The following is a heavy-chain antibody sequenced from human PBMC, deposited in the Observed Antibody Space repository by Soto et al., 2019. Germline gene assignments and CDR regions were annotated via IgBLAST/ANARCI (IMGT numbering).Heavy chain of an antibody. V-gene: IGHV1-69*08. CDR3: ARDKVGASLGY. CDR2: IIPILGIA. Sequence: QVQLVQSGAEVKKPGFSVKVSCKASGGTFSSYTISWVRQAPGQGLEWMGRIIPILGIANYAQKFQGRVTITADKSTSTAYMELSSLRSEDTAVYYCARDKVGASLGYWGQGTLVTVSS. CDR1: GGTFSSYT. D-gene: IGHD1-26*01. J-gene: IGHJ4*02.